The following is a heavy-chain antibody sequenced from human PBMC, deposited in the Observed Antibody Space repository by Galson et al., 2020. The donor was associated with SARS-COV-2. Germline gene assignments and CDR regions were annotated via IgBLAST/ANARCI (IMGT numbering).Heavy chain of an antibody. Sequence: ASVTVSCKVSGYTLTELSMHWVRQAPGKGLEWMGGFDPEDGETIYAQKFQGRVTMTEDTSTDTAYMELSSLRPEDTAVYYCATASFEVRGAYDFDYWGQGTLVTVSS. J-gene: IGHJ4*02. CDR2: FDPEDGET. D-gene: IGHD3-10*01. CDR3: ATASFEVRGAYDFDY. CDR1: GYTLTELS. V-gene: IGHV1-24*01.